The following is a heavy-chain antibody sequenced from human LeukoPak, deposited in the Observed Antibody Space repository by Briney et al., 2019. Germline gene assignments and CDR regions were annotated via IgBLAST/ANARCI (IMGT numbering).Heavy chain of an antibody. D-gene: IGHD6-13*01. Sequence: SVKVSCKASGYTFTGYYMHWVRQAPGQGLEWMGGIIPIFGTANYAQKFQGRVTITTDESTSTAYMELSSLRSEDTAVYYCARGPPFYSSPHGANWFDPWGQGTLVTVSS. CDR1: GYTFTGYY. V-gene: IGHV1-69*05. CDR2: IIPIFGTA. J-gene: IGHJ5*02. CDR3: ARGPPFYSSPHGANWFDP.